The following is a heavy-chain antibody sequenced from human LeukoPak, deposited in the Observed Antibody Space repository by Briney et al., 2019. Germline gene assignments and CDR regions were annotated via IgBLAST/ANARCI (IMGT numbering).Heavy chain of an antibody. V-gene: IGHV5-51*01. Sequence: GESLKISCKGSGYSFTSDWIGWVRQMPGKGLEWMGIIYPGDSDTRYSPSFQGQVTISADKSINTAYLQWSSLKASDSAMYYCARGSQNVVITAYDYWGQGTLVPVSS. CDR2: IYPGDSDT. CDR1: GYSFTSDW. D-gene: IGHD3-22*01. J-gene: IGHJ4*02. CDR3: ARGSQNVVITAYDY.